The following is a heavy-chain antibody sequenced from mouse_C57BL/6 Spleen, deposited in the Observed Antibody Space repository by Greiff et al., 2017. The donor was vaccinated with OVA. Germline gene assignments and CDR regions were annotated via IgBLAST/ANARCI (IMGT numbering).Heavy chain of an antibody. V-gene: IGHV1-42*01. CDR3: ARGDYSNEGAMDY. CDR1: GYSFTGYY. D-gene: IGHD2-5*01. Sequence: EVKLQESGPELVKPGASVKISCKASGYSFTGYYMNWVKQSPEKSLEWIGEINPSTGGTTYNQKFKAKATLTVDKSSSTAYMQLKSLTSEDSAVYYCARGDYSNEGAMDYWGQGTSVTVSS. J-gene: IGHJ4*01. CDR2: INPSTGGT.